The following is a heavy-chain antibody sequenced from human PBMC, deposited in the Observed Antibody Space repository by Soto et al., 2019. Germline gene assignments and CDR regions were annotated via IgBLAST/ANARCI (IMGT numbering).Heavy chain of an antibody. CDR2: ISSSSSYI. J-gene: IGHJ6*02. Sequence: LRLSCAASGFTFSSYSMNGVRQAPVKGLEWVSSISSSSSYIYYADSVKGRFTISRDNAKNSLYLQMNSLRAEDTAVYYCARGGWNYGYYYYGMDVWGQGTTVTVSS. V-gene: IGHV3-21*01. D-gene: IGHD1-7*01. CDR1: GFTFSSYS. CDR3: ARGGWNYGYYYYGMDV.